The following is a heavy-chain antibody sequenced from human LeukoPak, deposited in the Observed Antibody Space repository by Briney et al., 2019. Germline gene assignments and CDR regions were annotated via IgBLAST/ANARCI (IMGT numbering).Heavy chain of an antibody. CDR1: GFTFGDYL. Sequence: GRSLRLSCTASGFTFGDYLMSWFRRAPGKGLEWIGFISGGTTEYAASVKGRFTISRDDSTSIAYLQMNSLTTEDTAVYYCSRGSGWLSVYWGQGTLVTVSS. CDR3: SRGSGWLSVY. CDR2: ISGGTT. D-gene: IGHD6-19*01. J-gene: IGHJ4*02. V-gene: IGHV3-49*03.